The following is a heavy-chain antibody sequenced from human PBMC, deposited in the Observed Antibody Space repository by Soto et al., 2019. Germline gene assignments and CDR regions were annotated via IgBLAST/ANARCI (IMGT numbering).Heavy chain of an antibody. CDR2: IIPILGIA. D-gene: IGHD4-17*01. J-gene: IGHJ5*02. V-gene: IGHV1-69*02. Sequence: QVQLVQSGAEVKKPGSSVKVSCKASGGTFSSYTISWVRQAPGQGLEWMGRIIPILGIANYVQKFQGRVTITADKSTSTAYMELSSLRSEDTAVYYCARAPDYGDYGGWFDPWGQGTLVTVSS. CDR1: GGTFSSYT. CDR3: ARAPDYGDYGGWFDP.